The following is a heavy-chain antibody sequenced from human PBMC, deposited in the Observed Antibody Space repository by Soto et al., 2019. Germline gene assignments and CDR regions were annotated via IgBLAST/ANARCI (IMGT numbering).Heavy chain of an antibody. Sequence: ASVKVSCKASGYTFTGYYMHWVRQAPGQGLEWMGWINPNSGGTNYAQKFQGWVTMTRDTSISTAYMELSRLRSDDTAVYYCARAAIAVAGRTLGYYYGMDVWGQGTTVTVSS. V-gene: IGHV1-2*04. J-gene: IGHJ6*02. CDR2: INPNSGGT. CDR1: GYTFTGYY. D-gene: IGHD6-19*01. CDR3: ARAAIAVAGRTLGYYYGMDV.